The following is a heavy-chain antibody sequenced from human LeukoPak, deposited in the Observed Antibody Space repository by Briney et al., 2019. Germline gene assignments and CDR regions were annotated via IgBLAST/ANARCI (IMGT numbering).Heavy chain of an antibody. Sequence: SETLSLTCAVYGGSFSGYYWSWIRQPPGKGLEWIGEINHSGSTNYNPSLKSRVTISVDTSKNQFSLKLSSVTAADTAVYYCARGVGKGPGPQAKYYYGSGRDIDYWDQGTLVTVSS. CDR1: GGSFSGYY. J-gene: IGHJ4*02. V-gene: IGHV4-34*01. D-gene: IGHD3-10*01. CDR3: ARGVGKGPGPQAKYYYGSGRDIDY. CDR2: INHSGST.